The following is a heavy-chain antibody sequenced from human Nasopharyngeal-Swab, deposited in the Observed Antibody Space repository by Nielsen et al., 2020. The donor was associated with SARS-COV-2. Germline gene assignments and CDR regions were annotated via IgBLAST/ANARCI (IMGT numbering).Heavy chain of an antibody. D-gene: IGHD5-18*01. CDR1: GYTFTGYY. CDR3: ASSQYSYGDFDY. J-gene: IGHJ4*02. CDR2: INPNSGGT. Sequence: ASVKVSCKASGYTFTGYYMHWVRQAPGQGLEWMGRINPNSGGTNYAQKFQGRVTMTRDTSISTAYLQWSSLKASDIAMYYCASSQYSYGDFDYWGQGTLVTVSS. V-gene: IGHV1-2*06.